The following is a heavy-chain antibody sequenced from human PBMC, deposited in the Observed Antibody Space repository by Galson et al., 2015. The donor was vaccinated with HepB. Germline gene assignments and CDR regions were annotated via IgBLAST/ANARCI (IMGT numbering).Heavy chain of an antibody. CDR3: AKDRIVVVTATHPPGY. V-gene: IGHV3-30*02. CDR1: GFTFSSYG. J-gene: IGHJ4*02. CDR2: IRYDGSNK. Sequence: SLRLSCAASGFTFSSYGMHWVRQAPGKGLEWVAFIRYDGSNKYYADSVKGRFTISRDNSKNTLYLQMNSLRAEDTAVYYCAKDRIVVVTATHPPGYWGQGTLVTVSS. D-gene: IGHD2-21*02.